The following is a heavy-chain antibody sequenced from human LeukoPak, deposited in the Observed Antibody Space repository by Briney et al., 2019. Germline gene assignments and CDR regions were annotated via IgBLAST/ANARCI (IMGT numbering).Heavy chain of an antibody. CDR3: AKGRDLLIYSAFDI. CDR2: ISGSGGST. V-gene: IGHV3-23*01. J-gene: IGHJ3*02. Sequence: GGSLRLSCAASGFTFSSYAMSWVRQAPGKGLEWVSAISGSGGSTYYADSVKGRFSISRDSSKNRLYLQMNSLRAEDTAVYYCAKGRDLLIYSAFDIWGQGTLVTVSS. D-gene: IGHD2-8*01. CDR1: GFTFSSYA.